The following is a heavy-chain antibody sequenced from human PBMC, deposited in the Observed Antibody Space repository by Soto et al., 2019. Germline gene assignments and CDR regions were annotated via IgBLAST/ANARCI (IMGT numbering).Heavy chain of an antibody. V-gene: IGHV1-8*01. D-gene: IGHD3-16*02. CDR2: MNPNSGNT. Sequence: ASVKVSCKASGYTFTSYDINWVRQATGQGLEWMGWMNPNSGNTGYAQKFQGRVTMTEDTSTDTAYMELSSLRSEDTAVYYCATSTFGGVIGPIDAFDIWGQGTMVTVSS. J-gene: IGHJ3*02. CDR1: GYTFTSYD. CDR3: ATSTFGGVIGPIDAFDI.